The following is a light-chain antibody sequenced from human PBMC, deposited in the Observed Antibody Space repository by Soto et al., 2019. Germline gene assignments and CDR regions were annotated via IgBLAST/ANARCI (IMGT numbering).Light chain of an antibody. Sequence: EIVLTQSPGTLSLSPGERATLSCRASQSVRSTYLAWYQQKPGQAPRLLIYGASSRATGIPDRFSGSGSGTDFTLTMSRLEPEDCAVYFCQQYDSSPFTFGPGTKVDIK. CDR1: QSVRSTY. V-gene: IGKV3-20*01. J-gene: IGKJ3*01. CDR2: GAS. CDR3: QQYDSSPFT.